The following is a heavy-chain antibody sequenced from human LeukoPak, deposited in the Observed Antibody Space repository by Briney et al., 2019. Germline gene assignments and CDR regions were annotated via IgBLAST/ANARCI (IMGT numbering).Heavy chain of an antibody. D-gene: IGHD2-2*01. Sequence: PSETLSLTCTVSGGSISNYYWSWIRQPPGKGLEWIAYIYYSGTTDYNPSPTRRVTISSDTSTSKSSLKLTSMTPADTAVYYCARHGAGGYAYYYYGMDVWGLGATVTVSS. V-gene: IGHV4-59*08. J-gene: IGHJ6*02. CDR2: IYYSGTT. CDR1: GGSISNYY. CDR3: ARHGAGGYAYYYYGMDV.